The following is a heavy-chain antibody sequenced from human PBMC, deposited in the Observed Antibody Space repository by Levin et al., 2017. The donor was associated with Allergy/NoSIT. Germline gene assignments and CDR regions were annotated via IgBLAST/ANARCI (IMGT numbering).Heavy chain of an antibody. CDR2: FDPEDGET. Sequence: WASVKVSCKVSGYTLTELSMHWVRQAPGKGLEWMGGFDPEDGETIYAQKFQGRVTMTEDTSTDTASMLLRSLRSEETAVYYCATLLLWFGESRWGFDPWGQGTLVTVSS. D-gene: IGHD3-10*01. J-gene: IGHJ5*02. CDR1: GYTLTELS. CDR3: ATLLLWFGESRWGFDP. V-gene: IGHV1-24*01.